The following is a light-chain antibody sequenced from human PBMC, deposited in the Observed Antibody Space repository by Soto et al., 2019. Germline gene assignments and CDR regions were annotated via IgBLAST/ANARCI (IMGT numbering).Light chain of an antibody. J-gene: IGLJ1*01. Sequence: QSVLTQPASVSGSPGQSITISCTGTSSDVGGYNFVSWYQHHPGTPPKLIIYEVIHRPSGVSNRFSGSKSAITASLTISGLQVEDEADYFCSSYSSTTTREVFGNGTKVTVL. CDR2: EVI. V-gene: IGLV2-14*01. CDR1: SSDVGGYNF. CDR3: SSYSSTTTREV.